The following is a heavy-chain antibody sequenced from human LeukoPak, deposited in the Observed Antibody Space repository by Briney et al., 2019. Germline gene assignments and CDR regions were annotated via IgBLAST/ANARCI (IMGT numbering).Heavy chain of an antibody. J-gene: IGHJ4*02. Sequence: ASVKVSCKASGYTFTSYDINWVRQATGQGLEWMGWMNPNSGYTGYAQKFQGRVTMTRNTSISTAYMELSSLRSEDTAVYYCARGASFDDFWSGNKPHFDYWGQGTLVTVSS. V-gene: IGHV1-8*01. D-gene: IGHD3-3*01. CDR2: MNPNSGYT. CDR1: GYTFTSYD. CDR3: ARGASFDDFWSGNKPHFDY.